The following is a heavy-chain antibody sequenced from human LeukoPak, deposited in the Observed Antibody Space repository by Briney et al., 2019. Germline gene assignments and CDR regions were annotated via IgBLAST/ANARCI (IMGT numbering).Heavy chain of an antibody. CDR2: IIPIFGTA. CDR3: ARPLDGRITMIPGAFDI. Sequence: SVKVSCKASGGTFSSYAISWVRQAPGQGLEWMGGIIPIFGTANYAQKFQGRVTITADESTGTAYMELSSLRSEDTAVYYCARPLDGRITMIPGAFDIWGQGTMVTVSS. CDR1: GGTFSSYA. V-gene: IGHV1-69*13. D-gene: IGHD3-22*01. J-gene: IGHJ3*02.